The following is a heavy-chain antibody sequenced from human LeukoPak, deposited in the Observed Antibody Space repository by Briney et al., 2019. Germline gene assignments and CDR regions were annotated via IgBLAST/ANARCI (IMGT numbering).Heavy chain of an antibody. D-gene: IGHD2-21*02. CDR2: ISWNSGSI. J-gene: IGHJ1*01. Sequence: GRSLRLSCAASGFTFDDYAMHWVRQAPGKGLEWVSGISWNSGSIGYADSVKGRFTIPRDNAKNSLYLQMDSLRAEDTALYYCAKGCGGDYDCFQHWGQGTLVTVSS. V-gene: IGHV3-9*01. CDR3: AKGCGGDYDCFQH. CDR1: GFTFDDYA.